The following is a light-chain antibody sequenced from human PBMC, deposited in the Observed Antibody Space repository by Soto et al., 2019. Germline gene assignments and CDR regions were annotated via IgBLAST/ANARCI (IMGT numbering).Light chain of an antibody. V-gene: IGKV1-12*01. Sequence: DIQMTQSPSSLSAVVGDRVTITCRASRGIGDRLAWFQQKPGKAPQFLIQAASNLQSGVPSRFSGSRSGTEFILSINSLQPEDIATYYCLQVSSFQRKFGKGTKVNI. J-gene: IGKJ1*01. CDR3: LQVSSFQRK. CDR2: AAS. CDR1: RGIGDR.